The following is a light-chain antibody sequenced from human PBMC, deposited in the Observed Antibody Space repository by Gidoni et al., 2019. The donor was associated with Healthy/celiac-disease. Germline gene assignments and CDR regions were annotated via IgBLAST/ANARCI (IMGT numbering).Light chain of an antibody. J-gene: IGKJ1*01. V-gene: IGKV1-5*03. Sequence: DIQMTQSPSTLSASVGDRVTITCRASQSISSWLAWYQQKPGKAPKHLIYKASSLESGVPTRFSGSGSGTEFALTISSLQPDDFATYYCQQYSSYSTTFGQGTKVEIK. CDR3: QQYSSYSTT. CDR1: QSISSW. CDR2: KAS.